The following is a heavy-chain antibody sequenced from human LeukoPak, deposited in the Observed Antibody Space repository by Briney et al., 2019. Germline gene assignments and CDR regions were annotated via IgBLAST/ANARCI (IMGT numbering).Heavy chain of an antibody. Sequence: SGGSLRLSCAASGFMFSSNWMSWVRLAPGKGLEWVANIKEDGTETYYVDSVKGRFTISRDNAKNSLYLQMNSLRAEDTAVYYCARDESWGQGALVTVSS. CDR2: IKEDGTET. CDR3: ARDES. J-gene: IGHJ5*02. CDR1: GFMFSSNW. V-gene: IGHV3-7*01.